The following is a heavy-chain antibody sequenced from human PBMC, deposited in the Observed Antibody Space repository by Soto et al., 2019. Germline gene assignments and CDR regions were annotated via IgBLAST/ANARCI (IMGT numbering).Heavy chain of an antibody. CDR3: ASSGSGSEYNCFDP. CDR1: GGTFSSYA. V-gene: IGHV1-69*13. J-gene: IGHJ5*02. Sequence: SVKVSCKASGGTFSSYAISWVRQAPGQGLEWMGGIIPIFGTANYAQKFQGRVTITADESTSTAYMELSSLRSEDTAVYYCASSGSGSEYNCFDPWGQGTLVTVSS. CDR2: IIPIFGTA. D-gene: IGHD3-10*01.